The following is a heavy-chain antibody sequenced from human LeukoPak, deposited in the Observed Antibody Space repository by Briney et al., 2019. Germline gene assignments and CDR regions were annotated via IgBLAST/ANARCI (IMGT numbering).Heavy chain of an antibody. J-gene: IGHJ3*02. Sequence: ASVKVSCKASGYTFTGYYMHCVRQAPGQGLEWMGWINPNSGGTNCAQKFQGWVTMTRDTSISTAYMELSRLRSDDTAVYYCARGVSPYDAFDIWGQGTMVTVSS. CDR2: INPNSGGT. CDR1: GYTFTGYY. V-gene: IGHV1-2*04. CDR3: ARGVSPYDAFDI. D-gene: IGHD5/OR15-5a*01.